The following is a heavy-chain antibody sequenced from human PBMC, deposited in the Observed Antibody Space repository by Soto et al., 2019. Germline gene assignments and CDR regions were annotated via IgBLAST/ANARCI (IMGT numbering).Heavy chain of an antibody. V-gene: IGHV2-26*01. Sequence: QVTLKESGPVLVKPTETLTLTCAVSAFSLSNPRMGVSWIRQPPGKPLEWLAQIFLNDEKSYSTSLKTRITISKDTSKSQVVLTMTNVDPVDTATYYCARIQRTSMVVVAKAYFDYWGQGTLVTVSS. D-gene: IGHD3-22*01. CDR3: ARIQRTSMVVVAKAYFDY. J-gene: IGHJ4*02. CDR2: IFLNDEK. CDR1: AFSLSNPRMG.